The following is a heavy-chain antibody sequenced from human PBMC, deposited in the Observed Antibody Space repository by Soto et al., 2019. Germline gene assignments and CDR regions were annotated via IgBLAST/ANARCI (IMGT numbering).Heavy chain of an antibody. Sequence: EVQLVESGGGLVQLGGSLRLSCAASGITLSDHYMDWVRQAPGKGLEWVGRIRTKVRSYTTEYVASGKGRFTISRDDSENSLYLQMHSLKTDDTAVYFCSIDLAWASGGRYIDSWGQGTLVTVSS. CDR1: GITLSDHY. V-gene: IGHV3-72*01. CDR3: SIDLAWASGGRYIDS. CDR2: IRTKVRSYTT. D-gene: IGHD1-26*01. J-gene: IGHJ4*02.